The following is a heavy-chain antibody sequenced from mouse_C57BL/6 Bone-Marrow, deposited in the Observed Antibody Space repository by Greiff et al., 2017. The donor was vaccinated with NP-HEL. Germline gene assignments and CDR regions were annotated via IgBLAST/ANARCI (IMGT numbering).Heavy chain of an antibody. J-gene: IGHJ4*01. CDR3: ARGATVDAMDY. CDR1: GYTFTSYW. Sequence: QVQLQQPGAELVKPGASVKLSCKASGYTFTSYWMHWVKQRPGQGLEWIGMIHPNSGSNNYNEKFKSKATLTVDKSSSTAYMQISSLTSEDSVVYYCARGATVDAMDYWGQGTSVTVSS. V-gene: IGHV1-64*01. CDR2: IHPNSGSN. D-gene: IGHD1-1*01.